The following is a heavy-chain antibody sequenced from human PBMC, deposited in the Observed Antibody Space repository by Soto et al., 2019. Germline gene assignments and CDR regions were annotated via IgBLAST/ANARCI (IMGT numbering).Heavy chain of an antibody. Sequence: QVQLVQSGAEVKKPGASVKVSCKASGYTFTSYAMHWVRQAPGQRLEWMGWINAGNGNTKYSQKFQGRVTITRDTSASTAYMELSSLRSEDTAVYYCARWEGYCSGGSCYSRYYYYGMDVWGQGTTVTVSS. V-gene: IGHV1-3*01. CDR3: ARWEGYCSGGSCYSRYYYYGMDV. CDR2: INAGNGNT. D-gene: IGHD2-15*01. CDR1: GYTFTSYA. J-gene: IGHJ6*02.